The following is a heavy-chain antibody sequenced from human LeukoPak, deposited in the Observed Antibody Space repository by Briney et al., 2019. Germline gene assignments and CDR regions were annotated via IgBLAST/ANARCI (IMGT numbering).Heavy chain of an antibody. CDR2: IWYDGSNK. D-gene: IGHD3-10*01. CDR1: GFTFSSYG. V-gene: IGHV3-33*06. CDR3: AKETYGSGSYFGY. J-gene: IGHJ4*02. Sequence: PGGSLRLSCAASGFTFSSYGMHWVGQAPGKGLDWVAVIWYDGSNKYYADSVKGRFTISRDNSKNTLYLQMNSLRAEDTAVYYCAKETYGSGSYFGYWGQGTLVTVSS.